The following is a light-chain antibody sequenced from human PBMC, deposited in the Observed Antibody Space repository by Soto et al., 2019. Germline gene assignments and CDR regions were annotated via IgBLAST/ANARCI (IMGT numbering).Light chain of an antibody. CDR2: DAS. J-gene: IGKJ3*01. CDR1: QSISSN. V-gene: IGKV3-15*01. Sequence: ETVMTQSPATPSVSPGERATLSCRASQSISSNLAWFQQKPGQAPRLLIYDASAMATGFPARFSGSGSGTDFTLTISRLEPEDFAVYYCQQYGSSLFTFGPGTKVDIK. CDR3: QQYGSSLFT.